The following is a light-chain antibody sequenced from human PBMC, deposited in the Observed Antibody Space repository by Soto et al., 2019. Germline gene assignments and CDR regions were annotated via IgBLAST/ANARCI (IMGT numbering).Light chain of an antibody. Sequence: QSALTQPASVSGSPGQSITISCTGTSSDVGNNNYVSWYQHNPGRAPKVMICDVTKRPSGVSNRFSGSKSGNTASLTISGLQAEDEADYYCSSFTGSSYVFGTGTKVTVL. CDR2: DVT. CDR1: SSDVGNNNY. V-gene: IGLV2-14*03. J-gene: IGLJ1*01. CDR3: SSFTGSSYV.